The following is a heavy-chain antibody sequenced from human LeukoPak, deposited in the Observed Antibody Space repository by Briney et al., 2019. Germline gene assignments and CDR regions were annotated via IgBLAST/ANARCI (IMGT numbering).Heavy chain of an antibody. CDR2: INHSGST. CDR1: GGSFSGYY. CDR3: ARVDHGDYSKDFDY. D-gene: IGHD4-17*01. J-gene: IGHJ4*02. Sequence: SETLSLTCVVYGGSFSGYYWSWIRQPPGKGLEWIGEINHSGSTNYNPSLKSRVTMSVDTSKDQFSLKVNSMTAADTAVYYCARVDHGDYSKDFDYWGQGTLVTVSS. V-gene: IGHV4-34*01.